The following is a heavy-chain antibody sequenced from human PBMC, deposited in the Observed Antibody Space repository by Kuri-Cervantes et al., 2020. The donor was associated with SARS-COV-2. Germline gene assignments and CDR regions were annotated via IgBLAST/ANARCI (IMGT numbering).Heavy chain of an antibody. CDR1: GESFSGYY. D-gene: IGHD3-3*01. CDR2: VNHRGST. CDR3: ARYWSGYPPNAFDI. Sequence: SETLSLTCAFYGESFSGYYWNWIRQSPGKGLEWIGEVNHRGSTNYNPSLKSRVTISVDTSSKQFSLKLSSVTAADTAVYYCARYWSGYPPNAFDIWGQGTMVTVSS. V-gene: IGHV4-34*01. J-gene: IGHJ3*02.